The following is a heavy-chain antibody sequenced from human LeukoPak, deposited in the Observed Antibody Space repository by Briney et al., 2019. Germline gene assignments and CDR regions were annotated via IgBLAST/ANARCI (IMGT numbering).Heavy chain of an antibody. D-gene: IGHD3-10*01. CDR1: GFXFSSYE. Sequence: GRSLRLSCAASGFXFSSYEMNWVRQAPGKGLEWVSYISSSGSTIYYADSVKGRFTISRDNARNSLYLQMNSLRAEDTAVYYCARLDYYGSGSYFDYWGQGTLVTVSS. CDR2: ISSSGSTI. J-gene: IGHJ4*02. V-gene: IGHV3-48*03. CDR3: ARLDYYGSGSYFDY.